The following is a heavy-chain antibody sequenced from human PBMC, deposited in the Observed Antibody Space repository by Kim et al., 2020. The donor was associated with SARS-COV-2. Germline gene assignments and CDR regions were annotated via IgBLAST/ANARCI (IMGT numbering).Heavy chain of an antibody. J-gene: IGHJ6*02. CDR3: AKGSYSGSYVYYYGMDV. Sequence: VQGRFTISRYNSKNTLYLEMNSLRVEDTAVYYCAKGSYSGSYVYYYGMDVWGQGTTVTVSS. D-gene: IGHD1-26*01. V-gene: IGHV3-30*02.